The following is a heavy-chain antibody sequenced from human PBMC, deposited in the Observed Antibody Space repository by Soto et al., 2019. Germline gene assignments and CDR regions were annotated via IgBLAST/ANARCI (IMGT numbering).Heavy chain of an antibody. Sequence: GASVKVSCKASGGTFSSYAISWVRQAPGQGLEWMGGIIPIFGTANYAQKFQGRVTITADESTSTAYMELSSLRSEDTAVYYCARGAPGEGVPAAIGADNWFDPWGQGTLVTVSS. J-gene: IGHJ5*02. CDR2: IIPIFGTA. CDR1: GGTFSSYA. CDR3: ARGAPGEGVPAAIGADNWFDP. V-gene: IGHV1-69*13. D-gene: IGHD2-2*02.